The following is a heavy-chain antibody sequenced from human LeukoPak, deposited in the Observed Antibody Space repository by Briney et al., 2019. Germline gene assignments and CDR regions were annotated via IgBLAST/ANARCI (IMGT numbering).Heavy chain of an antibody. CDR1: GGSFSGYY. J-gene: IGHJ3*02. V-gene: IGHV4-34*01. CDR3: ARPIRYYYGSGRFGTKNLDDAFDI. CDR2: IRDSSRT. Sequence: SETLSLTCAVYGGSFSGYYWSWIRQPPGKGLEWIGDIRDSSRTNSNPSLKSRVTISVDTAKNQFSLKLSSVTAADTAVYYCARPIRYYYGSGRFGTKNLDDAFDIWGQGTMVTVSS. D-gene: IGHD3-10*01.